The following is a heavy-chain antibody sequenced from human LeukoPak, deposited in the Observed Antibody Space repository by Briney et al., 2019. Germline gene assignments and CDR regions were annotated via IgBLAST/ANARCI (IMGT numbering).Heavy chain of an antibody. J-gene: IGHJ4*02. CDR1: GFTFSSYG. D-gene: IGHD3-10*01. V-gene: IGHV3-30*18. Sequence: GGSLRLPCAASGFTFSSYGMHWVRQAPGKGLEGGAVISYDGSNKYYADSVKGRFTISRDNSKNTLYLQMNSLRAEDTAVYYCAKDYRWFGELLDSYFDYWGQGTLVTVSS. CDR2: ISYDGSNK. CDR3: AKDYRWFGELLDSYFDY.